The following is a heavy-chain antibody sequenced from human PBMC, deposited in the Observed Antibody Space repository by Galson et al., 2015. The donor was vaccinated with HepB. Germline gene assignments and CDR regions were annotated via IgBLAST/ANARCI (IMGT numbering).Heavy chain of an antibody. CDR3: ARENIVVPANLKRFGYWFDP. J-gene: IGHJ5*02. CDR1: GYTFTSYA. Sequence: SVKVSCKASGYTFTSYAMHWVRQAPGQRLEWMGWINAGNGNTKYSQKFQGRVTITRDTSASTAYMELSSLRSEDTAVYYCARENIVVPANLKRFGYWFDPWGQGTLVTVSS. V-gene: IGHV1-3*01. CDR2: INAGNGNT. D-gene: IGHD2-2*01.